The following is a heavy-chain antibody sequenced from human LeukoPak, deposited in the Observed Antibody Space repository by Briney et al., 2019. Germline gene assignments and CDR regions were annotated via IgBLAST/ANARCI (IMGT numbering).Heavy chain of an antibody. Sequence: AGGSLRLSCEASGFTIENHVMTWVRQAPGKGPEWVASQSGSGHNTYYSESVRGRFAISRDNSKHTVLLQMTSLRVEDTAIYYCATDWTLRGVPTFFDPWGQGTVVSVSS. J-gene: IGHJ5*02. CDR1: GFTIENHV. D-gene: IGHD3-10*01. V-gene: IGHV3-23*01. CDR3: ATDWTLRGVPTFFDP. CDR2: QSGSGHNT.